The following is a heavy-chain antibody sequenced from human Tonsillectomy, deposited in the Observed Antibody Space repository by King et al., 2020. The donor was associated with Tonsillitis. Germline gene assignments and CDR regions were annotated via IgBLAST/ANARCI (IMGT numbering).Heavy chain of an antibody. CDR3: ARHRELLYHYFDY. J-gene: IGHJ4*02. V-gene: IGHV4-59*01. D-gene: IGHD3-10*01. Sequence: VQLQESGPGLVKPSETLSLTCTVSGGSISSYYWSWFRQPPGKGLEWFGYIYYSGSTNYNPSLKSRVTISVDTSKNQFSLKLSSVTAADTAVYYCARHRELLYHYFDYWGRGTLVTVSS. CDR2: IYYSGST. CDR1: GGSISSYY.